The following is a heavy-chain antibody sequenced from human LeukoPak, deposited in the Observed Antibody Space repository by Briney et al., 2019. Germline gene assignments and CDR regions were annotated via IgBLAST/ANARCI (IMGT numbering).Heavy chain of an antibody. V-gene: IGHV4-39*07. CDR3: AKQDYGEKPSEYFQH. CDR1: GGSISSSSYY. CDR2: IYYTGST. Sequence: PSETLSLTCTVSGGSISSSSYYWGWIRQPPGKGLEWIGSIYYTGSTYYNPSLKSRVTISVDTSKNQFSLKLSSVTAADTAVYYCAKQDYGEKPSEYFQHWGQGTLVTVSS. D-gene: IGHD4-17*01. J-gene: IGHJ1*01.